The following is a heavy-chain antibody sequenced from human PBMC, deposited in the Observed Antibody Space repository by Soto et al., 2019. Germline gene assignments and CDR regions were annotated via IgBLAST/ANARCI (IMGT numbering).Heavy chain of an antibody. V-gene: IGHV1-46*01. CDR3: ERDRLPGIAAAEEVYFDY. CDR2: INPSGGST. D-gene: IGHD6-13*01. Sequence: QVQLVQSGAEVKKPGASVKVSCKASGYTFTSYYMHWVRQAPGQGLEWMGIINPSGGSTSYAQKFKGRVTMTRDTSTSTVYMELSRLRSEDTSVYYCERDRLPGIAAAEEVYFDYWGQGTLVTVSS. CDR1: GYTFTSYY. J-gene: IGHJ4*02.